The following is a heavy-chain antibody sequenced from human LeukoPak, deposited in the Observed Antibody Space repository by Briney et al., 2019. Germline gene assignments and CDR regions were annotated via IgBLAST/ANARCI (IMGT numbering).Heavy chain of an antibody. J-gene: IGHJ4*02. V-gene: IGHV3-74*01. CDR3: ARDYNY. CDR1: GFTFSSYW. Sequence: GGSLRLSCAASGFTFSSYWMYWVRQAPGKGLESFSCINSDNSNTSYADSVKGRFTITRDNAKNTLYLQMNSLNAEDTAVYYCARDYNYWGQGTLVTVSS. CDR2: INSDNSNT.